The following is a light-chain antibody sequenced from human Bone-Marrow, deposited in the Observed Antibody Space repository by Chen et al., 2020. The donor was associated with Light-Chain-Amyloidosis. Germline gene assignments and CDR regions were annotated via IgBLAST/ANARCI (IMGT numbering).Light chain of an antibody. CDR1: QSLLHSNGSNY. CDR2: LGS. CDR3: MQALQTPIT. Sequence: DIVMTQSPLSLPVTPGEPASISCRSSQSLLHSNGSNYLAWYLQKPGQSPQLLIYLGSDRASGVPDRFSGSGSGTDFTLKISRVEAEDVGVYYCMQALQTPITFGQGTRLEIK. J-gene: IGKJ5*01. V-gene: IGKV2-28*01.